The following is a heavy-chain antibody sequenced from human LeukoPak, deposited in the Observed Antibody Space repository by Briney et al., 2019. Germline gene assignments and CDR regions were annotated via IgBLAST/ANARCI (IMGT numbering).Heavy chain of an antibody. V-gene: IGHV4-39*01. CDR3: ASSPSGYWWNFDC. Sequence: SETLSLTCTVSGXSISSNNYYWGWIRQPPGKGLERIGSIYYSGPTYNNPSLNSRVTISVDTPKNPCSLKLTSVTAADTAVYYCASSPSGYWWNFDCWGQGTLVTVSS. CDR2: IYYSGPT. CDR1: GXSISSNNYY. D-gene: IGHD3-22*01. J-gene: IGHJ4*02.